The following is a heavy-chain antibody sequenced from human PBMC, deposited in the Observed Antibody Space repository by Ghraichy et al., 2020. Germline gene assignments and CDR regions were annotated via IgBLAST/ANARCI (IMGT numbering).Heavy chain of an antibody. D-gene: IGHD5-18*01. J-gene: IGHJ4*02. V-gene: IGHV4-34*01. Sequence: GSLRLSCAVYGGSFSGYYWSWIRQPPGKGLEWIGEINHSGSTNYNPSLKSRVTISVDTSKNQFSLKLSSVTAADTAVYYCARPRLGYSYGFGDWGQGTLVTVSS. CDR2: INHSGST. CDR3: ARPRLGYSYGFGD. CDR1: GGSFSGYY.